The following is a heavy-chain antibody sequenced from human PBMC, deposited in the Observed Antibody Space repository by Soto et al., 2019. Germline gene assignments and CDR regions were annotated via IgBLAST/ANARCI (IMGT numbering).Heavy chain of an antibody. CDR3: AKDHKSGYANYGPGFAT. D-gene: IGHD5-12*01. CDR2: ISGVGGSR. V-gene: IGHV3-23*01. Sequence: EVQLLESGGGLVQPGGSLRLSCAASGFTFSTFAMSWVRQAPGKGLEWVSAISGVGGSRYYAESVKGRFTISRDNSRNILYLQMDSLRAEDTGTFYCAKDHKSGYANYGPGFATWGQGTLVTVSS. CDR1: GFTFSTFA. J-gene: IGHJ5*02.